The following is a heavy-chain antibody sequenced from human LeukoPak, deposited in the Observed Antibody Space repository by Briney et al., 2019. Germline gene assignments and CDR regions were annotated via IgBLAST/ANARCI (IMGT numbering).Heavy chain of an antibody. J-gene: IGHJ6*04. Sequence: PGGSLRLSCAASGFTFSSYEMNWVRQAPGKGLEWVSYISSSGSTIYYADSVRGRFTISRDNAKNSLYLQMNSLRAEDTAVYYCAELGITMIGGVWGKGTTVAISS. D-gene: IGHD3-10*02. CDR2: ISSSGSTI. CDR3: AELGITMIGGV. CDR1: GFTFSSYE. V-gene: IGHV3-48*03.